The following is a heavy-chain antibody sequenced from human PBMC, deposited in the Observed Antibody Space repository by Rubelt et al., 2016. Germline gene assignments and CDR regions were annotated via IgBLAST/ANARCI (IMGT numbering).Heavy chain of an antibody. J-gene: IGHJ6*02. CDR2: IYYTGST. Sequence: QVQLQESGPGLVKPSETLSLTCTVSGGSISSYYWSWIRQPPGKGLEWIGYIYYTGSTTYNPSLKSRVALSVDTSKNQFSRKLTSVTAADTAVYYCARSTSGFGRGAINVWGQGTTVTVSS. CDR1: GGSISSYY. V-gene: IGHV4-59*12. CDR3: ARSTSGFGRGAINV. D-gene: IGHD2-2*02.